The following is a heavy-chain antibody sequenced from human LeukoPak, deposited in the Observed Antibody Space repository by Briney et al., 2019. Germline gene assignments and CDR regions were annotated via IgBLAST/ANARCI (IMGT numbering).Heavy chain of an antibody. J-gene: IGHJ4*02. D-gene: IGHD1-26*01. CDR2: ISYSGNT. Sequence: SETLSLTCAVSGGSISSSSYYWGWIRQPPGKGLEWIGSISYSGNTDYNPSLKSRVTISVDTSKNQFSLKLSSVTAADTAVYYCARRTTTTGGYFDYWGQGTLVTVSS. CDR1: GGSISSSSYY. V-gene: IGHV4-39*07. CDR3: ARRTTTTGGYFDY.